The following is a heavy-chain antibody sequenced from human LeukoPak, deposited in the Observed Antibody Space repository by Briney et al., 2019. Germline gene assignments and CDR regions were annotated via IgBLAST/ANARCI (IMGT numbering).Heavy chain of an antibody. Sequence: SGSGGSTYYADSVKGRFTISRDNSKNTLYLQMSSLRAEDSAVYYCAKDARITMMLVVRGARPYYFDYWGQGTLVTVSS. J-gene: IGHJ4*02. CDR3: AKDARITMMLVVRGARPYYFDY. CDR2: SGSGGST. V-gene: IGHV3-23*01. D-gene: IGHD3-22*01.